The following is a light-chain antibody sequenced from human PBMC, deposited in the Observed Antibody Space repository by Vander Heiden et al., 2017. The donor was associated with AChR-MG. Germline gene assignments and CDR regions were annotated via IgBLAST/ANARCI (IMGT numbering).Light chain of an antibody. CDR2: GAS. CDR1: QSVSSN. Sequence: ELVMTQSPATLSVSPGERATLSCRASQSVSSNLAWYQPKPGQAHRLLSYGASTRATGIPARFSGSGSGTEFTLTISSLQSEDFAVYYCQQDNNWPPWTFGQGTKVEIK. V-gene: IGKV3-15*01. CDR3: QQDNNWPPWT. J-gene: IGKJ1*01.